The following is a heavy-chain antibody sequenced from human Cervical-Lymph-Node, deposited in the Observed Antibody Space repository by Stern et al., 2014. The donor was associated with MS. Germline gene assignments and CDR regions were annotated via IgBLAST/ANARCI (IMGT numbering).Heavy chain of an antibody. D-gene: IGHD1-14*01. CDR1: GFKFSIYW. Sequence: VQLVQSGAELIRPGESLKISCKGSGFKFSIYWNAWVRQMPGKGLEWMGIIYPGDSETRYSPSFQGQVTMSSDTSTSIISTQWSSLNASDTAMYFCARQTTAWSSDVWGQGTLVTVSS. V-gene: IGHV5-51*01. CDR3: ARQTTAWSSDV. CDR2: IYPGDSET. J-gene: IGHJ4*02.